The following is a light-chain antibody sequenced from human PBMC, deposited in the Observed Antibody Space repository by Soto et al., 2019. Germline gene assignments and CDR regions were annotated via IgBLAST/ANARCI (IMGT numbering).Light chain of an antibody. CDR1: SGYSHYE. J-gene: IGLJ1*01. V-gene: IGLV9-49*03. Sequence: QLVLSQPPSASASLGASVTLTCTLSSGYSHYEVDWYQQRPGKGPRFVMRVNTGGNVESKGDGIPDRFSVLGSGLNRYLTITNIQEEEERGYHCGAGSGSGGRCVYVFGSGTKLPVL. CDR3: GAGSGSGGRCVYV. CDR2: VNTGGNVE.